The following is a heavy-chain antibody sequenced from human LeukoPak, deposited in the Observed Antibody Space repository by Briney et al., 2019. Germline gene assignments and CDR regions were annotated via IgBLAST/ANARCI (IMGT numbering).Heavy chain of an antibody. V-gene: IGHV1-8*03. Sequence: ASVKVSCKASGYTFTSYDINSVRQATGQGLEWMGGMNPNSGNTGSAQKFQGRVTITRNTSISTAYMELSSLRSEDTAVYYCARGREYSGSYFLDYWGQGTLVTVSS. J-gene: IGHJ4*02. CDR2: MNPNSGNT. D-gene: IGHD3-10*01. CDR1: GYTFTSYD. CDR3: ARGREYSGSYFLDY.